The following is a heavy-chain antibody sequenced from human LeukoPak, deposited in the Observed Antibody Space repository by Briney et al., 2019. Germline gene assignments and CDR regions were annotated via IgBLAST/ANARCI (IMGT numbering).Heavy chain of an antibody. CDR2: IYYSGST. D-gene: IGHD1-20*01. Sequence: SETLSLTCTVSGGSISSSSYYSGWTRGPPGKGLVWIGSIYYSGSTYYNPSLKSRVTISVDTSKNQFSLKLSSVTAADTAVYYCARGRYNWNDGGQGTLVTVFS. V-gene: IGHV4-39*07. J-gene: IGHJ4*02. CDR1: GGSISSSSYY. CDR3: ARGRYNWND.